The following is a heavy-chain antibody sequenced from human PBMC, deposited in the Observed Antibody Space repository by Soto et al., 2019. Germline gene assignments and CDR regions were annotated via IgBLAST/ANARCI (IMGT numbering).Heavy chain of an antibody. V-gene: IGHV4-31*03. J-gene: IGHJ5*02. CDR1: GGSISSGGYY. D-gene: IGHD2-15*01. Sequence: SETLSLTCTVSGGSISSGGYYWSWIRQHPGKGLEWIGYIYYSGSTYYNPSLKSRVTISVDTSKNQFSLKLSSVTAADTAVYYCARYHQVLGYCSGGSCYSVPDTYNWFDPWGQGTLVTV. CDR3: ARYHQVLGYCSGGSCYSVPDTYNWFDP. CDR2: IYYSGST.